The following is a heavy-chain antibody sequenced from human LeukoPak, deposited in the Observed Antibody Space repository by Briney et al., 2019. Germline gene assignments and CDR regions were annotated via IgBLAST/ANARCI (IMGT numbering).Heavy chain of an antibody. J-gene: IGHJ4*02. Sequence: GGSLRLSCAASGFTFSSYWMSWVRQAPGKGLEWVANIKQDGSEKYYVDSVKGRFTISRDNAKNSLYLQMNSLRAEDTAVHYCARGRRITIFGVVPRNFDYWGQGTLVTVSS. CDR1: GFTFSSYW. D-gene: IGHD3-3*01. V-gene: IGHV3-7*01. CDR3: ARGRRITIFGVVPRNFDY. CDR2: IKQDGSEK.